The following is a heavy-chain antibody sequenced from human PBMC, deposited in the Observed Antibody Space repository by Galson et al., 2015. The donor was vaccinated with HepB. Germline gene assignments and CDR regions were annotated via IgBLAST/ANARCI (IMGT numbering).Heavy chain of an antibody. CDR2: INPNSGGT. CDR1: GYTFTGYY. D-gene: IGHD1-1*01. CDR3: ARDRERDHYFDY. V-gene: IGHV1-2*02. J-gene: IGHJ4*02. Sequence: SVKVSCKASGYTFTGYYMHWVRQAPGQGLEWMGWINPNSGGTNYAQKFQGRVTMTRDTSISTAYMELSRLRSDDTAVYYCARDRERDHYFDYWGQGTLVTVSS.